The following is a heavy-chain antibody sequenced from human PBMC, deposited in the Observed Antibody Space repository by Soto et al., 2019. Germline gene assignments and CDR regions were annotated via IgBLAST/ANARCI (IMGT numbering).Heavy chain of an antibody. V-gene: IGHV1-18*01. J-gene: IGHJ6*02. D-gene: IGHD3-22*01. CDR3: ARGGYYDSSGYPGLGYYGMDV. CDR2: ISAYNGNT. Sequence: QVQLVQSGAEVKKPGASVKVSCKASGYTFTSYGISWVRQAPGQGLEWMGWISAYNGNTNYAQKLQGRVTMTTDTSTSTAYMELRSLRSDDTAVYYCARGGYYDSSGYPGLGYYGMDVWGQGTTVTVSS. CDR1: GYTFTSYG.